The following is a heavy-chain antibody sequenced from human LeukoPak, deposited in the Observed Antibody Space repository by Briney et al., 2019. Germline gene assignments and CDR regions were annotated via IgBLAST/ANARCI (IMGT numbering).Heavy chain of an antibody. V-gene: IGHV1-2*02. CDR3: ARSVATIVSSYYDY. D-gene: IGHD5-12*01. CDR2: INPNSGGT. Sequence: EASVKVSCKASGYTFTGYYMHWVRQAPGQGLEWMGWINPNSGGTNYAQKFQGRVTMTRDTSISTAYMELSRLRSDDTAVYYCARSVATIVSSYYDYWGQGTLVTVSS. CDR1: GYTFTGYY. J-gene: IGHJ4*02.